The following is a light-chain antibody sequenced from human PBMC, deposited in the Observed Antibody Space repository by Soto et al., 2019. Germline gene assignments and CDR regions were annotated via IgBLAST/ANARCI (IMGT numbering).Light chain of an antibody. J-gene: IGKJ4*01. V-gene: IGKV3D-15*01. CDR3: QQYNQWPPLT. Sequence: EIVLTQSPATLSLSPWERVTLSCRASQRVSRDLAWYQQKPGQAPRLLIYDTSTRATGVPARFSGSGSGTEFTLTISDLQSEDFAVYYCQQYNQWPPLTFGGGTKVDIK. CDR2: DTS. CDR1: QRVSRD.